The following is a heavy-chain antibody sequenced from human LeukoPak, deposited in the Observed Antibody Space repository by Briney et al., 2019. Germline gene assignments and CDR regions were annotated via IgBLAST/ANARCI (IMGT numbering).Heavy chain of an antibody. CDR3: AKGGDYSANSPFDY. V-gene: IGHV3-23*01. CDR1: GFTFSSYA. D-gene: IGHD4-11*01. J-gene: IGHJ4*02. CDR2: ISGSGGST. Sequence: GGSLRLSCAASGFTFSSYAMSWARQAPGKGLEWVSAISGSGGSTYYADSVKGRFTIPRDNSKNTLYLQMNSLRAEDTAVYYCAKGGDYSANSPFDYWGQGTLVTVSS.